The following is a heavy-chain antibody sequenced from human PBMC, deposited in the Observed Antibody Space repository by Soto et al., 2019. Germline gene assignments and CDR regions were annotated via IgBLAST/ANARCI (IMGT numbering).Heavy chain of an antibody. CDR1: GFTFSSYA. CDR2: IWYDGSYK. D-gene: IGHD5-18*01. Sequence: VQLLESGGGLVQPGGSLRLSCAASGFTFSSYAMSWVRQAPGKGLEWVAVIWYDGSYKYYADSVKGRFTISRDNSRTTLHLQMNSLRAEDTAVYYCAKDEGRYTYGLRDCWGQGTLVTVSS. V-gene: IGHV3-33*06. J-gene: IGHJ4*02. CDR3: AKDEGRYTYGLRDC.